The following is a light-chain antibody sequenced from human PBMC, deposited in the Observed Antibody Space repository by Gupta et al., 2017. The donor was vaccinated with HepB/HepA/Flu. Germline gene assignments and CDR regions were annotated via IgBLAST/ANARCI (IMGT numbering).Light chain of an antibody. V-gene: IGKV1-39*01. CDR1: QNIKTS. CDR3: QYSYT. Sequence: DIQMTQSPSSLSASVGDRGTITCRASQNIKTSLNWYQQKPGKAPKLLIYVASNLQSGVTSRFSGSGSGTDFTRARRQLPPEDFETYDCQYSYTFGQGTTLEI. CDR2: VAS. J-gene: IGKJ2*01.